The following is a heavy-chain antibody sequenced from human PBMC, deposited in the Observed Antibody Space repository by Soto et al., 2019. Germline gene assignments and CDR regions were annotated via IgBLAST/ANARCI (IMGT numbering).Heavy chain of an antibody. CDR1: GASISRYY. CDR3: ARGRGGYFDL. J-gene: IGHJ2*01. CDR2: FYYSGST. V-gene: IGHV4-59*01. Sequence: QVQLQESGPGLVKPSETLSLTCTVSGASISRYYWSWIRQPPGKGLEWIGYFYYSGSTNYNPSLKGRVTISVDTSKNQFSLKLSSVTAADTAVYYCARGRGGYFDLWGRGTLVTVSS.